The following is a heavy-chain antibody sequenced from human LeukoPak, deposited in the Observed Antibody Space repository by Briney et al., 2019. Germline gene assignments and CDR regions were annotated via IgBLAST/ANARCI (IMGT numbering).Heavy chain of an antibody. V-gene: IGHV1-2*02. CDR3: ARGGSGGVCNY. CDR1: GYTFSGYY. D-gene: IGHD3-10*01. CDR2: INPTSGGT. Sequence: ASVKVSCKTSGYTFSGYYLHWVRQAPGQGLEWMGWINPTSGGTKFAQKFQGRVTMTRDTSISTAYMELYSLRSDDTAVYYCARGGSGGVCNYWGQGTLVTVSS. J-gene: IGHJ4*02.